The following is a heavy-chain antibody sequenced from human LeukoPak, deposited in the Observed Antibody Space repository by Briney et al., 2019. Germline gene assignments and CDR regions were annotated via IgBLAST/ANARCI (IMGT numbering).Heavy chain of an antibody. J-gene: IGHJ4*02. CDR2: IYSGGST. D-gene: IGHD6-13*01. CDR3: AREGEYSSSWYFDY. V-gene: IGHV3-53*01. Sequence: GGSLRLSCAASGFTVSSNYMSWVRQAPRKGLAWVSVIYSGGSTYYADSVKGRFTISRDNSKNTLYLQMNSLRAEDTAVYSCAREGEYSSSWYFDYWGQGTLVTVSS. CDR1: GFTVSSNY.